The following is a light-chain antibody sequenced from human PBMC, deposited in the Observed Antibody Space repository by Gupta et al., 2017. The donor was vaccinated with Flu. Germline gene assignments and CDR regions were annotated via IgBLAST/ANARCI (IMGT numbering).Light chain of an antibody. CDR1: QSRVNHDGNTG. CDR2: KVY. CDR3: MQGAHWPWA. Sequence: ISCRCSQSRVNHDGNTGMHWIQQRPGQSPRRLIYKVYYRDSGVPDRFSGSGSGTDFTLKSSRVEAEHVGVSSCMQGAHWPWAFGQGTKLEIK. J-gene: IGKJ1*01. V-gene: IGKV2-30*01.